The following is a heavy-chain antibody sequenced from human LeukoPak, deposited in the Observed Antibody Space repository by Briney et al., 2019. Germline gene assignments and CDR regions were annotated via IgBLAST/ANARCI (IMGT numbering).Heavy chain of an antibody. V-gene: IGHV4-59*01. CDR2: IYYSGST. CDR3: ARGSSHLRY. Sequence: KASETLSLTCTVSGGSISSYYWSWIRQPPGKGLEWIGYIYYSGSTNYNPSLKSRVTISVDTSKNQFSLKLSSVTAADTAVYYCARGSSHLRYWGQGTLVTVSS. J-gene: IGHJ4*02. CDR1: GGSISSYY. D-gene: IGHD6-13*01.